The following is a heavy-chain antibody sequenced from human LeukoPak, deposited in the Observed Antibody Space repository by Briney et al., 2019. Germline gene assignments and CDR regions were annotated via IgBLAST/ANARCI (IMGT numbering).Heavy chain of an antibody. V-gene: IGHV1-69*13. CDR1: GGTFSSYA. CDR3: AKSADSSGYYAGYYFDY. Sequence: EAPVKVSCKASGGTFSSYAISWVRQAPGQGLEWMGGIIPIFGTANYAQKFQGRVTITADESTSTAYMELSSLRSEDTAVYYCAKSADSSGYYAGYYFDYWGQGTLVTVSS. CDR2: IIPIFGTA. D-gene: IGHD3-22*01. J-gene: IGHJ4*02.